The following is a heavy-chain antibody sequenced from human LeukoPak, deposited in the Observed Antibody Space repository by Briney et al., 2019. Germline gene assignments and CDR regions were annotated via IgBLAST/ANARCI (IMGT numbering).Heavy chain of an antibody. Sequence: ASVKVSCKASGYTFTSYDINWVRQATGQGLEWMGWMNPNSGNTGYAQKFQGRVTMTEDTSTDTAYMELSSLRSEDTAVYYCATGAYCSSTSCYKTGWFDPWGQGTLVTVSS. J-gene: IGHJ5*02. V-gene: IGHV1-8*01. CDR1: GYTFTSYD. CDR2: MNPNSGNT. CDR3: ATGAYCSSTSCYKTGWFDP. D-gene: IGHD2-2*02.